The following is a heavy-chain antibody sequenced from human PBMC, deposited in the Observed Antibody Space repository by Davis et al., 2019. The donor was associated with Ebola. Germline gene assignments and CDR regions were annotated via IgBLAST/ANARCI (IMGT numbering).Heavy chain of an antibody. J-gene: IGHJ4*02. D-gene: IGHD3-16*01. CDR2: ISDSGTET. V-gene: IGHV3-23*01. CDR3: VQGGVLAEG. Sequence: LSLTCAASGFSFSSYAMSWVRQSPGKGLEWVSVISDSGTETQYAASFKGRFTISRDNAKNTLHLRMSGLRADDTAVYYCVQGGVLAEGWGQGTLVTVSS. CDR1: GFSFSSYA.